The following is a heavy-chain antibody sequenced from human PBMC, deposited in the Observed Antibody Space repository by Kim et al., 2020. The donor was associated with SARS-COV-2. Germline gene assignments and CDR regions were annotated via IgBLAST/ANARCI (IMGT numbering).Heavy chain of an antibody. V-gene: IGHV3-23*01. CDR3: AKVESNNRSFFDY. Sequence: GGSLRLSCAASGFTFSSYAMSWVRQAPGKGPEWVSLVSGSGGSTYHADSVKGRFAISRDNSKKTLYLQMNSLRAEDTALYYCAKVESNNRSFFDYGGQG. J-gene: IGHJ4*02. D-gene: IGHD1-1*01. CDR2: VSGSGGST. CDR1: GFTFSSYA.